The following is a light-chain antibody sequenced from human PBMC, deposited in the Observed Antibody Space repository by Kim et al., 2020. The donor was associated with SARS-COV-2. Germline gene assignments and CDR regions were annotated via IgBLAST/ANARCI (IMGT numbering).Light chain of an antibody. CDR1: VLTNYY. CDR3: YSQDSSYDHWI. CDR2: GNN. V-gene: IGLV3-19*01. J-gene: IGLJ2*01. Sequence: ALRTTARIACEGDVLTNYYANWYQQPPGKAPIAVFYGNNNRPSGIPDRFSGSNSGNTASLTISGPQAEDEADYYCYSQDSSYDHWIFGGGTQLTVL.